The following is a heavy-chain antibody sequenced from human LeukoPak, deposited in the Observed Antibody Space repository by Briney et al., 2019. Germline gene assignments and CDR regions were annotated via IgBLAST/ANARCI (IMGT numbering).Heavy chain of an antibody. Sequence: SETLSLTCSVSGGSIGSGRYFWSWIRQHPGKGPEWIGYIYHSGNTYYSPSLKSRVTISMDTSENQFSLNLSSMTAADTAVYYCARHNPGRWLHLLVDYWGQGTLVTVSS. V-gene: IGHV4-31*03. D-gene: IGHD5-24*01. CDR2: IYHSGNT. CDR3: ARHNPGRWLHLLVDY. CDR1: GGSIGSGRYF. J-gene: IGHJ4*02.